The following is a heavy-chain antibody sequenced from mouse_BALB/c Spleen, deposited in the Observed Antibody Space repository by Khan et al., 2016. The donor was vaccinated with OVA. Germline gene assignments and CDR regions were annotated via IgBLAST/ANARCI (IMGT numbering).Heavy chain of an antibody. CDR1: GFSLTSYG. J-gene: IGHJ4*01. CDR3: ARWFDGYSSLYAMDY. Sequence: QVQLKESGPGLVAPSQSLSITCTVSGFSLTSYGVHWVRQPPGKGLEWLVVIWSDGSTNYNSVLKSRLSISKDNSKSQVFLKMNSLQTHDTAIYYCARWFDGYSSLYAMDYWGQGTSVTVSS. CDR2: IWSDGST. V-gene: IGHV2-6*02. D-gene: IGHD2-3*01.